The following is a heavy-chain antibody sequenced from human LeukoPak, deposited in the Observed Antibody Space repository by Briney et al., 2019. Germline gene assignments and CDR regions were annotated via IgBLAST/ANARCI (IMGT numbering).Heavy chain of an antibody. CDR2: IYYSGST. CDR1: GGSISSGDYY. CDR3: ARLFRGSYGRGGYSDY. D-gene: IGHD1-26*01. Sequence: PSETLSLTCTVSGGSISSGDYYWSWIRQPPGKGLEWIGYIYYSGSTYYNPSLKSRVTISVDTSKNQFSLKLSSVTAADTAVYYCARLFRGSYGRGGYSDYWGQGTLVTVSS. J-gene: IGHJ4*02. V-gene: IGHV4-30-4*08.